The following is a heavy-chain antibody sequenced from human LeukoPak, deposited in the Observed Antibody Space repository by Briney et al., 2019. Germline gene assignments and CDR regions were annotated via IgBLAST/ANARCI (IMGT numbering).Heavy chain of an antibody. CDR3: ARGHYYYDSSGYQYYFDY. V-gene: IGHV4-59*01. J-gene: IGHJ4*02. Sequence: PSETLSLTCTVSGGSISSYYWSWIRQPPGKGLEWIGYIYYSGSTNYNPSLKSRVTISVDTSKNQFSLKLSSVTAADTAVYYCARGHYYYDSSGYQYYFDYWGQGTLVTVSS. CDR2: IYYSGST. D-gene: IGHD3-22*01. CDR1: GGSISSYY.